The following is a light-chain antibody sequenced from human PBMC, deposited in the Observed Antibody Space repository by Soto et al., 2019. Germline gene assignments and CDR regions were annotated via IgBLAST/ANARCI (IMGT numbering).Light chain of an antibody. CDR2: AAS. V-gene: IGKV1-39*01. Sequence: DIQMTQSPYPLSASVGDRVTITCRASQSISSYLNWYQQKPGKAPELLIYAASSLQSGVPSRFSGSGSGTDFTLTISSLQPEDFATYYCQQSYTTPLTFGGGTKVEIK. CDR3: QQSYTTPLT. J-gene: IGKJ4*01. CDR1: QSISSY.